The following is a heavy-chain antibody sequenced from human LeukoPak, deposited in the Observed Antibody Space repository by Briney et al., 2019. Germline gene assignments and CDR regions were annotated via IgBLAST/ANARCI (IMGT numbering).Heavy chain of an antibody. J-gene: IGHJ4*02. CDR2: IKSDGGST. CDR1: GFTFSSYW. Sequence: GGSLRLSCAASGFTFSSYWMHWVRQAPGKGLVWVSRIKSDGGSTSYADSVKGRFTISRDNAKNTLYLQMNSLKTEDTAVYYCTRRSDDYWGQGTLVTVSS. CDR3: TRRSDDY. V-gene: IGHV3-74*01.